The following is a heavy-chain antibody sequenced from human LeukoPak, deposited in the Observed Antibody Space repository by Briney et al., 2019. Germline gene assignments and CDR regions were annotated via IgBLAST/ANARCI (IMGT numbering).Heavy chain of an antibody. Sequence: GGSLRLSCAASGFTFSSYSMNWVRQAPGKGLEWVSSISSSSSYIYYADSVKGRFTISRDNSKNTLYLQMNSLRAEDTAVYYCASLSATTVWVTYWGQGTLVTVSS. D-gene: IGHD2-15*01. CDR2: ISSSSSYI. V-gene: IGHV3-21*04. CDR1: GFTFSSYS. CDR3: ASLSATTVWVTY. J-gene: IGHJ4*02.